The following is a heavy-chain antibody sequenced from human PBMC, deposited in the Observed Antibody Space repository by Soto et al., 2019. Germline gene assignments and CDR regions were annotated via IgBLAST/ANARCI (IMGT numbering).Heavy chain of an antibody. Sequence: QLVQSGAEVKKPGASVKVSCKDSGYTFNDYGITWVRQAPGQGLEWVGWISTSIGHTNYAHSFQGRVTLTTDTSTATAHMELRSLTADDTAIYYCARASYCSGGTCTNWFHPWGQGTQVTVSS. CDR1: GYTFNDYG. CDR2: ISTSIGHT. D-gene: IGHD2-15*01. CDR3: ARASYCSGGTCTNWFHP. V-gene: IGHV1-18*01. J-gene: IGHJ5*02.